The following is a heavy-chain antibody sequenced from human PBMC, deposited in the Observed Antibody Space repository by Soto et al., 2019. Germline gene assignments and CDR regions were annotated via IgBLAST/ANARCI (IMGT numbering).Heavy chain of an antibody. CDR3: AREGIRELFHFVY. Sequence: PGGSLRLSCAASGFTFSSYAMHWVRQAPGKGLEWVAVISYDGSNKYYADSVKGRFTISRDNSKNTLYLQMNSLRAEDTAVYYCAREGIRELFHFVYWGQGTLVTVSS. CDR1: GFTFSSYA. D-gene: IGHD1-26*01. CDR2: ISYDGSNK. J-gene: IGHJ4*02. V-gene: IGHV3-30-3*01.